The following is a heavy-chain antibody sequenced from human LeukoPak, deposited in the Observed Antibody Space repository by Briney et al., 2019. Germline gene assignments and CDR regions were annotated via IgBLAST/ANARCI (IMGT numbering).Heavy chain of an antibody. D-gene: IGHD1-26*01. J-gene: IGHJ4*02. CDR2: ISAFNRNT. CDR1: GYTFTNYG. V-gene: IGHV1-18*01. Sequence: ASVKVSCKASGYTFTNYGISWVRQVPGQGLECMGWISAFNRNTNYPQKFQGRVTVTIDTSTNTAYVELRSLRSDDTAVCYCARSSGSYLPYFLDSWGQGTLVTVSS. CDR3: ARSSGSYLPYFLDS.